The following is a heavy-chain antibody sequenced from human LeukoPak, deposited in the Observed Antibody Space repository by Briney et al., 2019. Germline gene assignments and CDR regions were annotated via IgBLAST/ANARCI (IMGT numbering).Heavy chain of an antibody. CDR1: GFTFSSYA. Sequence: PGGSLRLSCAASGFTFSSYAMSWVRQAPGKGLEWVSTLSNTGDNTYYADSVKGRFTISRDNSKNTLYLQMSSLRAEDTAVYYCARVLPWTRKYYYYYYMDVWGKGTTVTISS. D-gene: IGHD3/OR15-3a*01. CDR3: ARVLPWTRKYYYYYYMDV. J-gene: IGHJ6*03. V-gene: IGHV3-23*01. CDR2: LSNTGDNT.